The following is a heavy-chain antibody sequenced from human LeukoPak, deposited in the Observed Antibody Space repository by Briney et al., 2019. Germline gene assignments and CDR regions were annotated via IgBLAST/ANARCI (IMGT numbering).Heavy chain of an antibody. V-gene: IGHV4-59*01. CDR1: GTSISSYY. CDR3: ARVSGYDWESFYDY. CDR2: IYYSGST. D-gene: IGHD5-12*01. J-gene: IGHJ4*02. Sequence: PSETLSLTCTVSGTSISSYYWSWIRQPPGKGLEWIGYIYYSGSTNYNPSLKSRVTISVDTSKNQFSLKLSSVTAADTAMYYCARVSGYDWESFYDYWGQGSLVTVSS.